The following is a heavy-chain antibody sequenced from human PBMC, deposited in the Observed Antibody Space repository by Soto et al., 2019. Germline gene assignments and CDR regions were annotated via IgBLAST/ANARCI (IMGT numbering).Heavy chain of an antibody. Sequence: QVQLVQSGAEVKKPGSSVKVSCKASGGTFSSYAISWVRQAPGQGLEWMGGIIPIFGTANYAQKFQGRVTITADESTSTAYMELSSLRSEDTAVYYCARDTPGGYRYGYEDYYYAMDVWGPGTTVTVSS. CDR3: ARDTPGGYRYGYEDYYYAMDV. CDR1: GGTFSSYA. D-gene: IGHD5-18*01. V-gene: IGHV1-69*12. J-gene: IGHJ6*02. CDR2: IIPIFGTA.